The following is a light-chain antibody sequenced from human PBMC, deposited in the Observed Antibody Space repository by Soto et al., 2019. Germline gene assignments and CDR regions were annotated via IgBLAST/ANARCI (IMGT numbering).Light chain of an antibody. CDR1: QSVSSSY. V-gene: IGKV3-20*01. Sequence: EIVLTQSPGTLSLSPGERATLSCRASQSVSSSYLAWYQQKPGQAPRLLIYGASSRATGIPDRFSGSGSGPDFTLTINRLEPEDFAVYYCQQYGNSPLTFGGGTKVEIK. CDR2: GAS. J-gene: IGKJ4*01. CDR3: QQYGNSPLT.